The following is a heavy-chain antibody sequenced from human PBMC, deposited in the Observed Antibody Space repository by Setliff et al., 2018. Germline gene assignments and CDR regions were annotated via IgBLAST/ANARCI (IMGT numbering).Heavy chain of an antibody. CDR3: AKHVLSSGWPNDAFDF. CDR2: LNDVGHNT. Sequence: GGSLRLSCAASGFTFSSYAMSWVRQAPGKGLEWVSGLNDVGHNTYYADSVKGRFTISRDKSKNTLYLQMNSLSAEDAAVDYCAKHVLSSGWPNDAFDFWGQGTMVTVSS. J-gene: IGHJ3*01. V-gene: IGHV3-23*01. D-gene: IGHD6-25*01. CDR1: GFTFSSYA.